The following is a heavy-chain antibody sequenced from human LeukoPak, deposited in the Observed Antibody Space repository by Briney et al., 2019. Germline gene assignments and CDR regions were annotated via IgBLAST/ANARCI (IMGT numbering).Heavy chain of an antibody. CDR2: ISAYNGNT. CDR3: ARQPLHYYDSSGYYSHFDY. J-gene: IGHJ4*02. CDR1: GYTFTSYG. D-gene: IGHD3-22*01. V-gene: IGHV1-18*01. Sequence: ALVKVSCKASGYTFTSYGISWVRQAPGQGLEWMGWISAYNGNTNYAQKLQGRVTMTTDTSTSTAYMELRSLRSDDTAVYYCARQPLHYYDSSGYYSHFDYWGQGTLVTVSS.